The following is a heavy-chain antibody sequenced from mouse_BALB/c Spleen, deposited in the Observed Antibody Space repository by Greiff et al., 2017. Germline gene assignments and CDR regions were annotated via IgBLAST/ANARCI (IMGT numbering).Heavy chain of an antibody. CDR1: GYAFTNYL. D-gene: IGHD1-1*02. V-gene: IGHV1-54*01. CDR3: ARGWACFAY. J-gene: IGHJ3*01. Sequence: QVQLQQSGAELVRPGTSVKVSCKASGYAFTNYLIEWVKQRPGQGLEWIGVINPGSGGTNYNEKFKGKDNLTADKSSSTAYMQLSSLTSDDSAVYFCARGWACFAYWGQGTLGTVSA. CDR2: INPGSGGT.